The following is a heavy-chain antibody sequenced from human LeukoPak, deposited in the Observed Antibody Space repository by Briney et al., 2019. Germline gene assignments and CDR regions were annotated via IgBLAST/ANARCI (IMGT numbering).Heavy chain of an antibody. CDR3: ARRVYSGNYFDY. Sequence: SETLSLTCAVSGSSMNYYYWTWMRQPPGRGLEWIGYVFYSGSNNYNPSLKSRVTISLDTSKNQFSLRLTSVTAADTAVYYCARRVYSGNYFDYWGQGILVTVSS. CDR1: GSSMNYYY. V-gene: IGHV4-59*08. CDR2: VFYSGSN. D-gene: IGHD1-26*01. J-gene: IGHJ4*02.